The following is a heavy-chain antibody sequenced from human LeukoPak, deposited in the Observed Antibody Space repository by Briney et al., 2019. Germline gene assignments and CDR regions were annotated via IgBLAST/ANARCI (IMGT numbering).Heavy chain of an antibody. D-gene: IGHD3-10*01. CDR2: VSNDGSNK. CDR3: ARDRSKCMDV. J-gene: IGHJ6*02. Sequence: GRSLRLSCAASGFTFSSYFMYWVRQAPGKGLEWVAVVSNDGSNKYHADSVKGRFTISRDNSKNTPYLQMDSLRAEDTAVYYCARDRSKCMDVWGQGTTVTVSS. CDR1: GFTFSSYF. V-gene: IGHV3-30-3*01.